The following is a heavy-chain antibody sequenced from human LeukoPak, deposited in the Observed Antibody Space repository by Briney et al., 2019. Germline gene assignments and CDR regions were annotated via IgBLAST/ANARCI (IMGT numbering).Heavy chain of an antibody. CDR2: IYHDGTT. J-gene: IGHJ6*03. CDR3: AKYSKRGYYYYYYMDV. D-gene: IGHD2/OR15-2a*01. CDR1: GVSISSSNY. V-gene: IGHV4-4*02. Sequence: SETLSLTCAVSGVSISSSNYWSWVRQPPGKGLEWIGEIYHDGTTNYNPSLKSRLIMSVDKSRNQFSLKLTSVTAADTAVYYCAKYSKRGYYYYYYMDVWGKGTTATISS.